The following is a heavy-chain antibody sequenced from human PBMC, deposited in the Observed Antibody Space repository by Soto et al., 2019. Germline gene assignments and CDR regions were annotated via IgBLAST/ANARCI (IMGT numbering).Heavy chain of an antibody. CDR2: VNAYNGNT. V-gene: IGHV1-18*04. J-gene: IGHJ4*02. CDR1: GYTFTTYA. CDR3: ARAPSSTSTIVYYFDF. D-gene: IGHD6-6*01. Sequence: ASVKVSCKASGYTFTTYAINWVRQVPGQGLEWMGWVNAYNGNTNYAQKFQGRVTMTTDTSTNTAYMELRSLRSDDTAVFHCARAPSSTSTIVYYFDFWGQGTLVTGSS.